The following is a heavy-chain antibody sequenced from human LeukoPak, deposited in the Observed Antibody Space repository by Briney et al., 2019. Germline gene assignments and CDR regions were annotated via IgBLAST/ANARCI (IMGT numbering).Heavy chain of an antibody. D-gene: IGHD3-22*01. V-gene: IGHV3-21*01. J-gene: IGHJ5*02. CDR1: GFTFSSYS. CDR3: ARDLGQYYDTSDNWFDP. Sequence: GGSLRLSCAASGFTFSSYSMNWVRQAPGKGLEWVPSISSSSSYIYYADSVKGRFTISRDNAKNTLNLQMNSLRAEDTAVYYCARDLGQYYDTSDNWFDPWGQGTLVTVSS. CDR2: ISSSSSYI.